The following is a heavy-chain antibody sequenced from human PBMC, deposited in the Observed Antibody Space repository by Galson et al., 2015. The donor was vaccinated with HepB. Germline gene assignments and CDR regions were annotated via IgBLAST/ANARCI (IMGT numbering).Heavy chain of an antibody. CDR2: IFPGDSDT. J-gene: IGHJ4*02. V-gene: IGHV5-51*01. Sequence: QSGAEVKKPGDSLKISCKGSGYNFPNYWIAWVRQMPGKDLEWMGIIFPGDSDTRYSPSFQGQVTFPADKSISTAYLQWSSLKASDSAMYYCARRDSTWQLDYWGQGTLVTVSS. CDR1: GYNFPNYW. D-gene: IGHD2/OR15-2a*01. CDR3: ARRDSTWQLDY.